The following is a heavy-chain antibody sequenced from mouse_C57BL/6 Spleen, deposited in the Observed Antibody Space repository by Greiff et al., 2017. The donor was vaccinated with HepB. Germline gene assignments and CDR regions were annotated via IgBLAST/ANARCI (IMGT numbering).Heavy chain of an antibody. J-gene: IGHJ1*03. CDR2: ISYDGSN. V-gene: IGHV3-6*01. Sequence: DVQLQESGPGLVKPSQSLSLTCSVTGYSITSGYYWNWIRQFPGNKLEWMGYISYDGSNNYNPSLKNRISITRDTSKNQFFLKLNSVTTEDTATYYCARDTSYGPYWYFDVWGTGTTVTVSS. CDR1: GYSITSGYY. D-gene: IGHD1-1*01. CDR3: ARDTSYGPYWYFDV.